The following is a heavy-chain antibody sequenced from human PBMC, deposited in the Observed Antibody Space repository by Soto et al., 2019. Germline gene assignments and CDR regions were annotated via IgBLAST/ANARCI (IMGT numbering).Heavy chain of an antibody. CDR3: VRAPLAIEGGHYYYYYMDV. Sequence: ESGGGLVQPGKSLRLACEVSEMTFSLFSMSWVRQVPGKRLEWVASIKEDGSEKSYVDSVKGRFTISRDNDKNSLYLEMNDVRADDTSVYYCVRAPLAIEGGHYYYYYMDVWGKGTTVTVSS. J-gene: IGHJ6*03. D-gene: IGHD2-2*01. CDR1: EMTFSLFS. CDR2: IKEDGSEK. V-gene: IGHV3-7*01.